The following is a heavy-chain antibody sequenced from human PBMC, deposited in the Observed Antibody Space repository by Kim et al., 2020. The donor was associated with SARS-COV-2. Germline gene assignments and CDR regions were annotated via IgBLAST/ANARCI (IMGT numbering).Heavy chain of an antibody. D-gene: IGHD3-10*01. CDR1: GFPFTGYS. V-gene: IGHV3-23*01. J-gene: IGHJ4*02. Sequence: GGSLRLSCAASGFPFTGYSMNWVRQAPGKGLEWVSSIIGTGGATYYADAVKGRFTISRDNSKSTLYLHINSLRADDTAVYYCAKGFGGDRAYWGQGTLV. CDR3: AKGFGGDRAY. CDR2: IIGTGGAT.